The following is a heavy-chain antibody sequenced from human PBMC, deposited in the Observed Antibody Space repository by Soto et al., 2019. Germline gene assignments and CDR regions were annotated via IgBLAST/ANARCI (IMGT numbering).Heavy chain of an antibody. V-gene: IGHV1-3*04. CDR3: AKGGRQWLVTSDFNY. Sequence: ASVEVPCEPSGITFRTYAIHSVRPAPGQSLEWMGWINTGNGNTRYSQNFQGRVTLTRDTSASTAYMDLSSLRSEDTSIYYCAKGGRQWLVTSDFNYWGQGALVTVSS. CDR2: INTGNGNT. CDR1: GITFRTYA. D-gene: IGHD6-19*01. J-gene: IGHJ4*02.